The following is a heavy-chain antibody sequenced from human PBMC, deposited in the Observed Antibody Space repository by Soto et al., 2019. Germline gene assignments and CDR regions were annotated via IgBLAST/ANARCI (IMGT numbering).Heavy chain of an antibody. Sequence: PGGSLRLSCSASGFTFSNCAMHWVRQSPGKGLEYVSGITSEGDRTYHADSVKGRFTISRDNSKNALYLQMNSLRAEDTAVYYCAKSPRPYYDFWSGYYTSEDYYFDYWGQGTLVTVSS. CDR1: GFTFSNCA. D-gene: IGHD3-3*01. J-gene: IGHJ4*02. V-gene: IGHV3-64*04. CDR3: AKSPRPYYDFWSGYYTSEDYYFDY. CDR2: ITSEGDRT.